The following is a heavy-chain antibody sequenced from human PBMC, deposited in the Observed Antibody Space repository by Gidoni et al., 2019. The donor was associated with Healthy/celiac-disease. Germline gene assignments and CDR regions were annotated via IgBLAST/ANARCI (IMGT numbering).Heavy chain of an antibody. J-gene: IGHJ4*02. V-gene: IGHV3-9*01. CDR2: ISWNSGSI. CDR1: GFTFDDYA. D-gene: IGHD3-3*02. Sequence: EVQLVESGGGLVQPGRSLRLSCAASGFTFDDYAMHWVRQAPGKGREWVSGISWNSGSIGYADSVKGRFTISRDNAKNSLYLQMNSLRAEDTALYYCAKDLALDYWGQGTLVTVSS. CDR3: AKDLALDY.